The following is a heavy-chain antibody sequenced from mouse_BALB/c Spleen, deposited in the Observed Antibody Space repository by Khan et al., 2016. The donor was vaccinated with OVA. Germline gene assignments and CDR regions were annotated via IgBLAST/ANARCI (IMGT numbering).Heavy chain of an antibody. CDR3: ARGWDWYFDV. D-gene: IGHD3-3*01. J-gene: IGHJ1*01. Sequence: EVKLEESGGGLVQPGGSMKLSCVASGFTFSNYWMNWVRQSPEKGFEWVAEIRLKSNIYATHYAESVRGRFTISRDDSRSSVYLQMHNLGAEDTGIYYCARGWDWYFDVWGAGTTVTVSS. CDR1: GFTFSNYW. V-gene: IGHV6-6*02. CDR2: IRLKSNIYAT.